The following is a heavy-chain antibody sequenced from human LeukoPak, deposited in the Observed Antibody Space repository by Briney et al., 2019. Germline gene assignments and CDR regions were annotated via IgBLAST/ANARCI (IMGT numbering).Heavy chain of an antibody. Sequence: GASVKVSCKASGYSFTSYGISWVRQAPGQGLEWMGWISAYNSNTNYAQDLQGRVTMTTDTSTSTVYLDLRSLRSDDTAVYYCAATPGDWSVSEASDIWGQGTMVTVSS. V-gene: IGHV1-18*01. D-gene: IGHD7-27*01. CDR3: AATPGDWSVSEASDI. CDR1: GYSFTSYG. CDR2: ISAYNSNT. J-gene: IGHJ3*02.